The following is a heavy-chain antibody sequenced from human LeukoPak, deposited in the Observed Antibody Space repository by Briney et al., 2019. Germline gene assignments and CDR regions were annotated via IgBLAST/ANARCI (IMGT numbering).Heavy chain of an antibody. D-gene: IGHD6-13*01. J-gene: IGHJ4*02. Sequence: GGSLRLSCAASGFTFSSYTMNWVRQAPGKGLEWVSSISSSSTYIYYADSVKGRFTISRDNAKNSLFLQMNSLRAEDTAVYYCARDRESSSSWLLDYWGQGTLVTVSS. CDR2: ISSSSTYI. CDR3: ARDRESSSSWLLDY. CDR1: GFTFSSYT. V-gene: IGHV3-21*01.